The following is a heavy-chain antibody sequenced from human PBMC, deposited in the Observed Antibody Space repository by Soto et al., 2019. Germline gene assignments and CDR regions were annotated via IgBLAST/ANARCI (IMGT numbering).Heavy chain of an antibody. CDR3: ARGPRAPPPHDYGMDV. J-gene: IGHJ6*02. CDR1: GFTFSSYV. CDR2: ISGSGGST. Sequence: EVQLLESGGGLVQPGGSLRLPCAASGFTFSSYVMNWVRQAPGKGLEWVAAISGSGGSTYYGDSVEGRFTVSRDNPKNTLYLQMNSLRAEDTAVYYCARGPRAPPPHDYGMDVWGQGTTVTVSS. V-gene: IGHV3-23*01.